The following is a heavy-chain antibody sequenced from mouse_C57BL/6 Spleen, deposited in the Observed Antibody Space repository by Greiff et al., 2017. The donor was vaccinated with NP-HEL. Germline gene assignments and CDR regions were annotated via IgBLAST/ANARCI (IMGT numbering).Heavy chain of an antibody. Sequence: QVHVKQPGAELVRPGSSVKLSCKASGYTFTSYWMHWVKQRPIQGLEWIGNIDPSDSETHYNQKFKDKATLTVDKSSSTAYMQLSSLTSEDSAVYYCANGDYGSGLFAYWGQGTLVTVSA. D-gene: IGHD1-1*01. J-gene: IGHJ3*01. V-gene: IGHV1-52*01. CDR3: ANGDYGSGLFAY. CDR2: IDPSDSET. CDR1: GYTFTSYW.